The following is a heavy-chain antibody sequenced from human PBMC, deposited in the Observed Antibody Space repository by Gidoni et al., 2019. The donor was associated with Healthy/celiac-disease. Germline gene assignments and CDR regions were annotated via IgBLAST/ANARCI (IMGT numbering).Heavy chain of an antibody. J-gene: IGHJ6*02. CDR2: IKQDGSEK. D-gene: IGHD2-21*01. V-gene: IGHV3-7*01. CDR3: ARDTFQGGMDV. Sequence: EVQLVESGGGLVQPGGSLRLSCAASGFNFSSYWMGWVRQAPGKGLEWVANIKQDGSEKYYVDSVKGRFTISRDNAKNSLYLQMNSLRAEDTAVYYCARDTFQGGMDVWGQGTTVTVSS. CDR1: GFNFSSYW.